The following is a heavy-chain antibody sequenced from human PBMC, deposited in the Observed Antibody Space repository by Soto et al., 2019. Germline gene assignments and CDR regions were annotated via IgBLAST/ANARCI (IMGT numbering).Heavy chain of an antibody. Sequence: QITLKEAGPTLVKPTQTLTLTCTFSGFPLSPSGVGVAWIRKPPGKALEWIAFIYWDDNKRYSPSLKSRRTITKDTCKNQVVLTMTNMDPVDTATYYCAHRGTVFDYWGQGTLVTVSS. V-gene: IGHV2-5*02. CDR3: AHRGTVFDY. CDR1: GFPLSPSGVG. CDR2: IYWDDNK. D-gene: IGHD3-10*01. J-gene: IGHJ4*02.